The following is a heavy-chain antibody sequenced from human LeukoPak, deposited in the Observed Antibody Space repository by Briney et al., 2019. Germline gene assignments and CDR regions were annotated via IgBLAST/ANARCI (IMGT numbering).Heavy chain of an antibody. Sequence: GGSLRPSCAASGFTFSNSNMNWVRQAPGKGLEWVSFISSTSSTIYYADSVKGRFTISRDNARNSLFLQMNNLRDEDTAVYYCARPLVFWGQGTLVTVSS. J-gene: IGHJ4*02. V-gene: IGHV3-48*02. CDR1: GFTFSNSN. CDR2: ISSTSSTI. CDR3: ARPLVF. D-gene: IGHD6-6*01.